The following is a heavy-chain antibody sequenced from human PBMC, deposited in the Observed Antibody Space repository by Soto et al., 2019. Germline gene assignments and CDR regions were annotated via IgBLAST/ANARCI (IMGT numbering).Heavy chain of an antibody. J-gene: IGHJ3*02. CDR3: AGGVAYRSGRGAGLDI. Sequence: GGSLRLSCAASGFTFSSYWMHWVRQAPGKGLVWVSRINSDGSSTSYADSVKGRFTISSDNAKNTLYLQMNSLRAEDTAVYYCAGGVAYRSGRGAGLDIWGQGTMVTVSS. D-gene: IGHD3-10*01. CDR2: INSDGSST. CDR1: GFTFSSYW. V-gene: IGHV3-74*01.